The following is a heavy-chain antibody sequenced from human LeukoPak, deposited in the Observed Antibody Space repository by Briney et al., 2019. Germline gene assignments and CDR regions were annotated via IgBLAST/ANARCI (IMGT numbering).Heavy chain of an antibody. J-gene: IGHJ4*02. CDR3: ARRGGYDNFYFDY. CDR1: GFTVSDNH. CDR2: IYDSENL. D-gene: IGHD5-12*01. Sequence: SGGSLRVSCVASGFTVSDNHVSWVRQAPGKGLEWIAYIYDSENLNYNPSLKSRVTISVDTSNNQFSLTLTSVAAADTAVYYCARRGGYDNFYFDYWGQGALVTVSS. V-gene: IGHV4-59*02.